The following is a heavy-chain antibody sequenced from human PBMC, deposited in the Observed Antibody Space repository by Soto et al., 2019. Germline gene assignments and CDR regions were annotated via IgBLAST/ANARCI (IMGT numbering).Heavy chain of an antibody. D-gene: IGHD3-3*01. V-gene: IGHV1-58*01. Sequence: QMQLVQSGPEVKKPGTSVKVSCKASGFTFTSSAVQWVRQARGQRLEWIGWIVVGSGNTNYAQKFQERVTITRDMSTSTAYMELSSLRSEDTAVYYCAAAQFWSGYPNPYGMDVWGQGTTVTVSS. CDR1: GFTFTSSA. CDR3: AAAQFWSGYPNPYGMDV. J-gene: IGHJ6*02. CDR2: IVVGSGNT.